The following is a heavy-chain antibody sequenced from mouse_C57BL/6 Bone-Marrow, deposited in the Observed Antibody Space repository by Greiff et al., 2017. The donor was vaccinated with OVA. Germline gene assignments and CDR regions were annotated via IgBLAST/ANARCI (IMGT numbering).Heavy chain of an antibody. CDR1: GYTFTSYW. J-gene: IGHJ2*01. D-gene: IGHD1-1*01. V-gene: IGHV1-50*01. Sequence: LQQPGASVKLSCKASGYTFTSYWMQWVKQRPGQGLEWIGEIDPSDSYTNYNQKFKGKATLTVDTSSSTAYMQLSSLTSEDSAVYYCARNYYGSIDYWGQGTTLTVSS. CDR2: IDPSDSYT. CDR3: ARNYYGSIDY.